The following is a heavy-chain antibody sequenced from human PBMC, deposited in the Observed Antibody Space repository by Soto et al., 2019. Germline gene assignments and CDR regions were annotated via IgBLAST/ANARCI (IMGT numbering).Heavy chain of an antibody. J-gene: IGHJ4*02. CDR1: GFTFSSYG. CDR3: ARRFRSGYYYYFDY. V-gene: IGHV3-30*03. CDR2: ISYDGSNK. Sequence: GGSLRLSCAASGFTFSSYGMHWVRQAPGKGLEWVAVISYDGSNKYYADSVKGRFTISRDNSKNTLYLQMNSLRAEDTAVYYCARRFRSGYYYYFDYWGQGTLVTVSS. D-gene: IGHD3-22*01.